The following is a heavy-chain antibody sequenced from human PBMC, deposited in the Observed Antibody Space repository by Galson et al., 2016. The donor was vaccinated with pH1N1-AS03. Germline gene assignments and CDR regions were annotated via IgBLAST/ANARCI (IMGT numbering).Heavy chain of an antibody. D-gene: IGHD3-9*01. CDR1: GLTFSSYA. V-gene: IGHV1-69*05. Sequence: SVKVSCKASGLTFSSYAISWVRQAPGQGLEWMGGVKGVFRTTNYAQKFQGRITITMDQSTGTAYMEVSSLRAEDTAVYYCATAGNCFDIRRFDYWGQGTPGTVFS. CDR2: VKGVFRTT. CDR3: ATAGNCFDIRRFDY. J-gene: IGHJ4*02.